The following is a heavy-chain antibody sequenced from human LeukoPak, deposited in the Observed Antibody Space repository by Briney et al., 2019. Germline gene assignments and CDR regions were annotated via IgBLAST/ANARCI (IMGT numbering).Heavy chain of an antibody. V-gene: IGHV1-46*01. CDR1: GYTFTRYY. CDR3: ARDFGEMPNY. J-gene: IGHJ4*02. Sequence: GASVKVSCKASGYTFTRYYMHWVRQAPGQGLEWMGIIDPSGGSTSYAQNFQGGVTMTRDATTSTVYLELSSLRSEDTAVYYCARDFGEMPNYWGQGTLVTVPS. D-gene: IGHD5-24*01. CDR2: IDPSGGST.